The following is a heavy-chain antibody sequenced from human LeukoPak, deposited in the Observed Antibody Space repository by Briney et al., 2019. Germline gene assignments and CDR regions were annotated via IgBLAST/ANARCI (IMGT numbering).Heavy chain of an antibody. J-gene: IGHJ4*02. D-gene: IGHD5-18*01. CDR2: ISAGSGTV. CDR3: ARDRSQRAYSYGPDGE. V-gene: IGHV3-48*01. Sequence: PGGSLRLSCAASGLSLSSNNMHWVRQTPGGGLEWLSYISAGSGTVFSADSVKGRFTISRDNSKNKLFLQMNSLRAEDTAVYYCARDRSQRAYSYGPDGEWGQGTLVTVSS. CDR1: GLSLSSNN.